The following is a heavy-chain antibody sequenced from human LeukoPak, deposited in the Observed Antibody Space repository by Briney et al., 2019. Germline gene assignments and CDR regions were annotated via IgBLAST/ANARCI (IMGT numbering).Heavy chain of an antibody. CDR3: ARSSWYRSLFDY. CDR2: ISAYNGNT. Sequence: GAPVKVSCKASGFTFTNYWISWGGQAPGQGLEWMGWISAYNGNTNYAQKLQGRVTMTTDTSTSTAYMELRSLRSDDTAVYYCARSSWYRSLFDYWGQGTLVTVSS. V-gene: IGHV1-18*01. CDR1: GFTFTNYW. D-gene: IGHD6-13*01. J-gene: IGHJ4*02.